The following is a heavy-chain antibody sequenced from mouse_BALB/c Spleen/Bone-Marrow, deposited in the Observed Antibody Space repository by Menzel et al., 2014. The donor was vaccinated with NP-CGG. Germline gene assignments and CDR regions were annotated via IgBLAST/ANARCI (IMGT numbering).Heavy chain of an antibody. Sequence: EVMLVESGGGLVKPGGSLKLSCAASGFTFSSYTMSWVRQTPEKRLEWVATISSGVSYTYYPDSVKGRFTISRDNAKNTLYLQMSSLKSEDTAMYYCTREDTNWDFDYWGQGTTLTVSS. CDR2: ISSGVSYT. D-gene: IGHD4-1*01. CDR1: GFTFSSYT. V-gene: IGHV5-6-4*01. CDR3: TREDTNWDFDY. J-gene: IGHJ2*01.